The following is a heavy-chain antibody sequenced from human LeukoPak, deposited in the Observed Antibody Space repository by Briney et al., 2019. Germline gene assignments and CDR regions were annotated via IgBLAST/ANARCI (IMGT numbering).Heavy chain of an antibody. CDR3: AKPSDKITMIVVVINFDS. Sequence: GGSLRLSCAASGFTFNNYAMSWVRQAPGKGLEWVSAISGSGGSTYYADSVKGRFTISRDNSKNTLYLQMNTLRAEDTAVYYCAKPSDKITMIVVVINFDSWGQGTLVTVPS. D-gene: IGHD3-22*01. J-gene: IGHJ4*02. CDR2: ISGSGGST. CDR1: GFTFNNYA. V-gene: IGHV3-23*01.